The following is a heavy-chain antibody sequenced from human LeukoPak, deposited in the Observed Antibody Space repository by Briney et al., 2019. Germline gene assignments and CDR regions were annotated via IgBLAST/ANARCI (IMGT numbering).Heavy chain of an antibody. CDR3: AKDRSPGERDYYFGMDV. D-gene: IGHD7-27*01. V-gene: IGHV3-9*01. CDR2: ISWDSGDI. J-gene: IGHJ6*02. Sequence: GRSLRLSCAASGFTFGDFAMHWVRQAPGKGLEWVSAISWDSGDINYADFVKGRFTISRDNAENSLYLQMNSLTVEDTALYYCAKDRSPGERDYYFGMDVWGQGTTVTVSS. CDR1: GFTFGDFA.